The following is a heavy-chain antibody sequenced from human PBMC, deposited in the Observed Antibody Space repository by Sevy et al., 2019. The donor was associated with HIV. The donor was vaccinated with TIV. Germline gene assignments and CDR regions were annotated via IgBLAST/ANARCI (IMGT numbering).Heavy chain of an antibody. V-gene: IGHV3-30*02. J-gene: IGHJ4*02. CDR2: MYDGTIK. CDR1: GFTFSSYV. CDR3: ARGGGYCGGDCYSIDY. Sequence: GGSLRLSCAASGFTFSSYVMHWVRQAPGKGLEWVALMYDGTIKYYADSVKGRFTISRDNSKDTLFLQMNSLTPEDTAVYYCARGGGYCGGDCYSIDYWGQGALVTVSS. D-gene: IGHD2-21*02.